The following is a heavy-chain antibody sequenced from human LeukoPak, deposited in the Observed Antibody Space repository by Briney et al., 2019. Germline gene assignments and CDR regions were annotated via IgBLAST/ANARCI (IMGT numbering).Heavy chain of an antibody. CDR2: INPNTGGT. Sequence: ASVKVSCKPSGYTFTVNYIHWMRQAPGQGLEWMGWINPNTGGTNYGQKFQGRVTMTRDTSISTAYMELSSLRSDDTAVYYCARIHQYYSDGNGYYERWGQGTLVTVSS. CDR1: GYTFTVNY. D-gene: IGHD3-22*01. J-gene: IGHJ4*02. CDR3: ARIHQYYSDGNGYYER. V-gene: IGHV1-2*02.